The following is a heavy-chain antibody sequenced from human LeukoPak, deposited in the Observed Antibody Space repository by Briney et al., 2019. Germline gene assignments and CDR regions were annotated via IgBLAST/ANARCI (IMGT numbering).Heavy chain of an antibody. CDR3: ARGPRGNSRYYGMDV. J-gene: IGHJ6*02. Sequence: SETLSLTCAVYGGSFSGYYWSWIRQPPGKGLEWIGEINYSGSTNYNPSLKSRVTISVDTSKNQFSLKLSSVTAADTAVYYCARGPRGNSRYYGMDVWGQGTTVTVSS. D-gene: IGHD1-7*01. V-gene: IGHV4-34*01. CDR1: GGSFSGYY. CDR2: INYSGST.